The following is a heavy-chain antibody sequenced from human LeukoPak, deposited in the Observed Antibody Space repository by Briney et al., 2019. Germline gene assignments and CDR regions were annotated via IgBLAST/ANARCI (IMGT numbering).Heavy chain of an antibody. CDR1: GFTFSNYA. D-gene: IGHD5-24*01. CDR3: AKVQEMDTILPPFHY. CDR2: ISGSGTNT. J-gene: IGHJ4*02. Sequence: GGSLRLSCAASGFTFSNYAMSWVRQAPGKGLEWVSAISGSGTNTFYADSVKGRFTISRDNSKNTPYLQVNSLRAADTAIYYCAKVQEMDTILPPFHYWGQGTLVTVSS. V-gene: IGHV3-23*01.